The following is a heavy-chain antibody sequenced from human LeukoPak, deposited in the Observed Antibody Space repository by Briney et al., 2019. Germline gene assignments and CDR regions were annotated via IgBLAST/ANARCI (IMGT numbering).Heavy chain of an antibody. CDR2: INPNSGGT. CDR3: ASTPYYYDSSGYDDY. Sequence: ASVKVSCTASGYTFTGYYMHWVRQAPGQGLEWMGRINPNSGGTNYAQKFQGRVTMTRDTSISTAYMELSRLRSDDTAVYYCASTPYYYDSSGYDDYWGQGTLVTVSS. D-gene: IGHD3-22*01. CDR1: GYTFTGYY. V-gene: IGHV1-2*06. J-gene: IGHJ4*02.